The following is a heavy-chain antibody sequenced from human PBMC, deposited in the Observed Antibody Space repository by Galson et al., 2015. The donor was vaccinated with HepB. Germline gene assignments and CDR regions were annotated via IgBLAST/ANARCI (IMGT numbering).Heavy chain of an antibody. J-gene: IGHJ2*01. CDR3: ARDMYGSGSYYPPRYWYFDL. D-gene: IGHD3-10*01. CDR1: GFTISSYS. V-gene: IGHV3-21*01. CDR2: ISSSSSYI. Sequence: SLRLSCAASGFTISSYSMNWVRQAPGKGLEWVSSISSSSSYIYYADSVKGRFTISRDNAKNSLYLQMNSLRAEDTAVYYCARDMYGSGSYYPPRYWYFDLWGRGTLVTVSS.